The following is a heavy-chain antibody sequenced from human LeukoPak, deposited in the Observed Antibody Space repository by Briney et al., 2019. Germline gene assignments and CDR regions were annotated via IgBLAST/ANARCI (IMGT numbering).Heavy chain of an antibody. V-gene: IGHV4-59*01. CDR1: GGSISSYY. CDR3: ARVAAVAGPLAPHYYYYGMDV. CDR2: IYYSGST. J-gene: IGHJ6*02. Sequence: SETLSLTCTVSGGSISSYYWNWIRQPPGKGLEWIGYIYYSGSTNYNPSLKSRVTISVDTSKNQFSLKLSSVTAADTAVYYCARVAAVAGPLAPHYYYYGMDVWGQGTTVTVSS. D-gene: IGHD6-19*01.